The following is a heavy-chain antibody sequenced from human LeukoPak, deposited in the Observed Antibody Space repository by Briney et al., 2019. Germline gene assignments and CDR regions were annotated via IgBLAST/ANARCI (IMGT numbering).Heavy chain of an antibody. CDR2: IYSGDST. Sequence: PGGSLRLSCAASGFTVSSNYMSWVRQAPGKGLEWVSVIYSGDSTYYADSVKGRFTISRDNSKNTLYLQMNSLRAEDTAVYYSARGLEVRGVLFDYWGQGTLVTVSS. CDR1: GFTVSSNY. D-gene: IGHD3-10*01. V-gene: IGHV3-53*01. CDR3: ARGLEVRGVLFDY. J-gene: IGHJ4*02.